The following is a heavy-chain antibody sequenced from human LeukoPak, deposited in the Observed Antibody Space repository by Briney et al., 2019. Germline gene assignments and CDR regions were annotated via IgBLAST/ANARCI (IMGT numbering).Heavy chain of an antibody. CDR3: AKRMGNCSSTSCRPNWFDP. J-gene: IGHJ5*02. CDR1: GFIFSSYA. Sequence: GGSLRLSCAASGFIFSSYAMSWVRQAPGKGLEWVSAISGSGGRTYYADSVKGRFTISRDNSKNKLYLQMNSLRAEDTAVYYCAKRMGNCSSTSCRPNWFDPWGQGTLVTVSS. CDR2: ISGSGGRT. V-gene: IGHV3-23*01. D-gene: IGHD2-2*01.